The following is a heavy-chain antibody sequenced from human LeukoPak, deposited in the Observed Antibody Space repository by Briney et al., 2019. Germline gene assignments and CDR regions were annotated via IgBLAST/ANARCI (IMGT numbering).Heavy chain of an antibody. CDR2: ISASGGS. Sequence: GGSLRLSCAASGFTFSNYAMSWVREAPGKGLEWVSGISASGGSYYADSVKGRFTVSRDISKNTLYLQMNSLRAEDTAVYFCAREPRDCTGGTCQSAGGYYFYYWSQGTLVTVSS. V-gene: IGHV3-23*01. CDR1: GFTFSNYA. J-gene: IGHJ4*02. CDR3: AREPRDCTGGTCQSAGGYYFYY. D-gene: IGHD2-15*01.